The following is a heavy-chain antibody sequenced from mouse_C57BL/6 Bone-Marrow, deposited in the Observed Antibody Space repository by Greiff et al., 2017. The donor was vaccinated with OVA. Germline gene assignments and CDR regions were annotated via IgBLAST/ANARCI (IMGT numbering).Heavy chain of an antibody. D-gene: IGHD4-1*01. Sequence: EVKLMESGAELVRPGASVKLSCTASGFNIKDDYMHWVKQRPEQGLEWIGWIDPENGDTEYASKFQGKATITADTSSNTAYLQLSSLTSEDTAVYYCTTNWDPFDYWGQGTTLTVSS. V-gene: IGHV14-4*01. CDR1: GFNIKDDY. CDR2: IDPENGDT. CDR3: TTNWDPFDY. J-gene: IGHJ2*01.